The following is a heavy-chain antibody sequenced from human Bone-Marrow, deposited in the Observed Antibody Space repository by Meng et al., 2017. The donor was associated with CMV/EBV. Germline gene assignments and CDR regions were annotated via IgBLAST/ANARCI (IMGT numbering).Heavy chain of an antibody. CDR1: GFTFSSYG. CDR3: ARRGGTYFGEGTIDY. CDR2: ISYDGRNK. J-gene: IGHJ4*02. Sequence: SGFTFSSYGMHWVRQAPGKGLEWVAVISYDGRNKYYADSVKGRFTISRDNSENTLNVQMNSLRAEDTAVYYCARRGGTYFGEGTIDYWGQGTLVTVSS. D-gene: IGHD1-26*01. V-gene: IGHV3-30*03.